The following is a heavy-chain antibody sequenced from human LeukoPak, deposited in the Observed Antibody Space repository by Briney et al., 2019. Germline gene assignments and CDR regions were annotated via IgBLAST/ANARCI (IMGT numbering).Heavy chain of an antibody. CDR1: GFTFTSSA. J-gene: IGHJ4*02. Sequence: SVKVSCKASGFTFTSSAVQWVRQARGQRLEWIGWIVVGSGNTNYAQKFQERVTITRDMSTSTAYMELSSLRSEDTAVYYCAADPSVYNWNSAFDYWGQGTLVTVSS. D-gene: IGHD1-7*01. CDR2: IVVGSGNT. V-gene: IGHV1-58*01. CDR3: AADPSVYNWNSAFDY.